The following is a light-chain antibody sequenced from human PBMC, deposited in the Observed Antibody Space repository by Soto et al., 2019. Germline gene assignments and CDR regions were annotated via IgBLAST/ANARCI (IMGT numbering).Light chain of an antibody. J-gene: IGLJ1*01. Sequence: QSALTQPASVSGSPGQSITISCTGTSRDVGSYNLVSWYQYHPGKAPKLIIYEDAKRPSGVSNRFSGSKSGYTASLTISGLQAEDEADFYCCSYAGGRTYVFGTGTKLTVL. V-gene: IGLV2-23*01. CDR3: CSYAGGRTYV. CDR1: SRDVGSYNL. CDR2: EDA.